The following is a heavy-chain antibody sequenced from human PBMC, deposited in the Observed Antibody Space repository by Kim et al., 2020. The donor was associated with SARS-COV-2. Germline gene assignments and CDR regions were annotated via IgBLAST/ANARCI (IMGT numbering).Heavy chain of an antibody. V-gene: IGHV4-59*01. CDR3: AAVVPAARYDP. CDR1: GGSISSYY. Sequence: SETLSLTCTASGGSISSYYWSWIRQPPGKGLEWIGYIYYSGSTNYNPSLKSRVTISVDTSKNQFSLKLSSVTAADTAVYYCAAVVPAARYDPWGQGTLVTVSS. D-gene: IGHD2-2*01. CDR2: IYYSGST. J-gene: IGHJ5*02.